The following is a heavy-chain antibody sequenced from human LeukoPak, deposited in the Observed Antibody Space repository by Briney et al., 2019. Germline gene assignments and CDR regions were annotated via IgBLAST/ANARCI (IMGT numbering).Heavy chain of an antibody. CDR1: SSSSYY. D-gene: IGHD2-8*01. CDR2: IKEDGSEK. Sequence: SSSSYYWGWIRQPPGKGLEWVANIKEDGSEKYYVDSVKGRFTISRDNAKNSVSLQMNSLRAEDTAVYYCARIYLKMASASWGQGTLVTVSS. CDR3: ARIYLKMASAS. J-gene: IGHJ5*02. V-gene: IGHV3-7*01.